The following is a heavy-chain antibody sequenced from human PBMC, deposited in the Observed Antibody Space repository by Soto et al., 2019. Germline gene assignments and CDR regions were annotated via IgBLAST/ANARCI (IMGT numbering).Heavy chain of an antibody. CDR2: ISGSGGST. CDR1: GFTFSSYA. V-gene: IGHV3-23*01. D-gene: IGHD3-16*01. J-gene: IGHJ4*02. Sequence: PGGSLRLSCAASGFTFSSYAMSWVRQAPGKGLEWVSAISGSGGSTYYADSVKGRFTISRDNSKNTPYLQMNSLRAEDTAVYYCAKDIGSFRGSFDYWGQGTLVTVSS. CDR3: AKDIGSFRGSFDY.